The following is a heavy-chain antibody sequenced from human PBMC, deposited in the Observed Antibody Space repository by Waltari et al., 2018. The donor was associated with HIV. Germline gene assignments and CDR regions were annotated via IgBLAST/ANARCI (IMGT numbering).Heavy chain of an antibody. CDR2: ISYDGRNE. D-gene: IGHD2-15*01. CDR3: AKAVKGFGYYYYGLDV. J-gene: IGHJ6*02. V-gene: IGHV3-30*18. CDR1: GFSFRTHA. Sequence: GFSFRTHALHWVRQAPGKGLEWVAAISYDGRNEYYADIVKGRYTISRDNSRDTLFLEMTSLRAADTALYYCAKAVKGFGYYYYGLDVWGQGTTVTVSS.